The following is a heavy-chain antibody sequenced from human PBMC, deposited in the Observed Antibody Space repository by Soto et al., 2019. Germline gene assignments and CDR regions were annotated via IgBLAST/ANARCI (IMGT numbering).Heavy chain of an antibody. CDR2: ISSSGYT. CDR1: GYTFTNYG. Sequence: QVQLVQSGADVQKPGASVRVSCKASGYTFTNYGINWVRQAPGQGLEWLGWISSSGYTNYAQKVPGTVTMTTDTSTTTAYLDLGNLSSDDTAVYYCARGAVSIAALQDQDAFRIWGQGTMVTVSS. D-gene: IGHD6-6*01. CDR3: ARGAVSIAALQDQDAFRI. J-gene: IGHJ3*02. V-gene: IGHV1-18*01.